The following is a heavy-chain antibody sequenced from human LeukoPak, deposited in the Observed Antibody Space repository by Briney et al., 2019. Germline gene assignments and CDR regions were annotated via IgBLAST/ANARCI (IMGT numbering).Heavy chain of an antibody. D-gene: IGHD2-2*01. CDR2: INPNSGGT. CDR3: AKDTSPPDWFDP. V-gene: IGHV1-2*02. J-gene: IGHJ5*02. Sequence: GASVKVSCKASGYTFTGYYMHWVRQAPGQGLERMGWINPNSGGTKYAQKFQGRVTMTRDTSISTAYMELSRLRSDDTAVYYCAKDTSPPDWFDPWGQGTLVTASS. CDR1: GYTFTGYY.